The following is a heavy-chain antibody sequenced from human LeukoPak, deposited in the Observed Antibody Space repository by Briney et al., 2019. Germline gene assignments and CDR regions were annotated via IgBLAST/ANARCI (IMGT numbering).Heavy chain of an antibody. CDR3: ARVIYCSGGSCYDGAWFDP. Sequence: SETLSLTCAVSGYSISSGYYWGWIRQPPGKGLEWIGSIYQSGSTYYNPSLKSRVTISVDTSKNQFSLKLISVTATDTAVYYCARVIYCSGGSCYDGAWFDPWGQGTLVTVSP. V-gene: IGHV4-38-2*01. CDR1: GYSISSGYY. CDR2: IYQSGST. J-gene: IGHJ5*02. D-gene: IGHD2-15*01.